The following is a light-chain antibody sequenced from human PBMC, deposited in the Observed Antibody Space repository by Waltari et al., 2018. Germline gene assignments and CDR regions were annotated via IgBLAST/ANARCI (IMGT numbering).Light chain of an antibody. CDR3: QHRFNWPLT. V-gene: IGKV3-11*01. CDR2: DAS. Sequence: EVVLTQSPATLSLSPGERATLSCSASQSVSSYLAWYQQKPGQAPRLLISDASNRATGIPARFGGSGSGTDFTLTISSLEPEDSAVYYCQHRFNWPLTFGGGTKVEIK. J-gene: IGKJ4*01. CDR1: QSVSSY.